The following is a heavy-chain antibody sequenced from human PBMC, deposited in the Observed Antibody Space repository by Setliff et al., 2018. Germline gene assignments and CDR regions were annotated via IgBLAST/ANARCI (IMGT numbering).Heavy chain of an antibody. CDR2: IKSKTDGGTT. D-gene: IGHD4-17*01. V-gene: IGHV3-15*01. CDR3: TTSISEDYDHGENEGVYYYYYYMDV. CDR1: GFTFSDHY. Sequence: GGSLRLSCAASGFTFSDHYMDWVRQAPGKGLEWVGRIKSKTDGGTTDYAAPVKGRFTISRDDSKNTLYLQMNSLKTEDTAVYYCTTSISEDYDHGENEGVYYYYYYMDVWGKGTTVTVSS. J-gene: IGHJ6*03.